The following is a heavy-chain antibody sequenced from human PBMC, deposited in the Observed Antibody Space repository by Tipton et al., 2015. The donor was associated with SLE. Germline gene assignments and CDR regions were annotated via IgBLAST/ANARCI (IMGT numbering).Heavy chain of an antibody. V-gene: IGHV4-39*07. Sequence: TLSLTCTVSGGSISSSSYYWGWIRQPPGKGLEWIGSIYYSGSTYYNPSLKSRVTISVDTSKNQFSLKLSSVTAADTAVYYCARTNWDWYFDLWGRGTLVTVSS. CDR2: IYYSGST. J-gene: IGHJ2*01. D-gene: IGHD7-27*01. CDR1: GGSISSSSYY. CDR3: ARTNWDWYFDL.